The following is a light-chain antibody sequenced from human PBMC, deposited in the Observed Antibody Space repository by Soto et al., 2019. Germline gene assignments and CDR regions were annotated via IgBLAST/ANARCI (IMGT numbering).Light chain of an antibody. CDR2: LAS. J-gene: IGKJ1*01. Sequence: EIVMTQSPATLSVSPGERATLSCRASQNVNSNLAWYQQKPGQAPSLLIYLASNRAAGVPARFSGSGSGTDFTLTISRLEPEDFAVYYCQQYGSSLWTFGQGTKVDIK. CDR3: QQYGSSLWT. CDR1: QNVNSN. V-gene: IGKV3-20*01.